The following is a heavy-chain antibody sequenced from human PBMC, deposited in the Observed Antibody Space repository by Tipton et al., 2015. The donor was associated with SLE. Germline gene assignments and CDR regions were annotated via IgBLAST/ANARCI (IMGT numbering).Heavy chain of an antibody. Sequence: TLSLTCTVSGGSISSSAYSSGWIRPPPGKGLEWIGNFFYSWSTSYNPSLKSRVTLSVETSKNQFSLKLSSVTAADTAVYYCARGRRMGLGQGVTYFDYWGQGTLVTVSS. CDR1: GGSISSSAYS. V-gene: IGHV4-39*07. D-gene: IGHD3-10*01. J-gene: IGHJ4*02. CDR2: FFYSWST. CDR3: ARGRRMGLGQGVTYFDY.